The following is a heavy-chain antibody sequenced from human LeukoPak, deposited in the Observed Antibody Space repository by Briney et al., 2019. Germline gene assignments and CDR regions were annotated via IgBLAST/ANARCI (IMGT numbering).Heavy chain of an antibody. CDR2: IYYSGST. V-gene: IGHV4-59*01. Sequence: SETLSLTCTVSGGSISSYYWSWIRQPPGKGPEWIGYIYYSGSTNYNPSLKSRVTISVDTSKNQFSLKLSSVTAADTAVYYCARDFSRVGGYFDYWGQGTLVTVSS. J-gene: IGHJ4*02. CDR3: ARDFSRVGGYFDY. CDR1: GGSISSYY. D-gene: IGHD3-10*01.